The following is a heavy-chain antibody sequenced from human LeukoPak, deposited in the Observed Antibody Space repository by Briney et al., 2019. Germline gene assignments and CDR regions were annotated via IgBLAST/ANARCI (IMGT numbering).Heavy chain of an antibody. CDR2: ISGGGDNA. J-gene: IGHJ4*02. CDR1: GFIFCSYA. CDR3: AKDRSGVVVAATNY. D-gene: IGHD2-15*01. Sequence: PGGSLRLSCAASGFIFCSYAMSWARQAPGKGLEWVSAISGGGDNAYYVDSVKGRFTISRDNSKNTLYLQMNSLRADGTAVYYCAKDRSGVVVAATNYWGQGTLVTVSS. V-gene: IGHV3-23*01.